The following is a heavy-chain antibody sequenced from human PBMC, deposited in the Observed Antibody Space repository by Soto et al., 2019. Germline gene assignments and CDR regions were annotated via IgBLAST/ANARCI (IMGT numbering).Heavy chain of an antibody. J-gene: IGHJ6*02. CDR1: GFTFTSSA. CDR2: IVVGSGNT. CDR3: AADESGAPAAMAYYYGMDV. D-gene: IGHD2-2*01. V-gene: IGHV1-58*01. Sequence: SVKVSCKASGFTFTSSAVQWVRQARGQRLEWIGWIVVGSGNTNYAQKFQERVTITRDMSTSTAYMELSSLRSEDTAVYYCAADESGAPAAMAYYYGMDVWGQGTTVTVSS.